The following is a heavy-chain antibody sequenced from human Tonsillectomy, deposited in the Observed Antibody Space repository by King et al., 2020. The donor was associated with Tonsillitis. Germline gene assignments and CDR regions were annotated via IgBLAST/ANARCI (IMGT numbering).Heavy chain of an antibody. V-gene: IGHV4-30-4*01. D-gene: IGHD3-3*01. CDR3: ARTSITIFGVVPYGAFDI. Sequence: VQLQESGPGLVKPSQTLSLTCTVSSGSISSGDYYWSWIRQPPGKGLEWIGYIYYSGNTYYNPSLKSRVTISVDTSNNQFSLKLSSVTAADTAVYSCARTSITIFGVVPYGAFDIWGQGTMVTVSS. J-gene: IGHJ3*02. CDR1: SGSISSGDYY. CDR2: IYYSGNT.